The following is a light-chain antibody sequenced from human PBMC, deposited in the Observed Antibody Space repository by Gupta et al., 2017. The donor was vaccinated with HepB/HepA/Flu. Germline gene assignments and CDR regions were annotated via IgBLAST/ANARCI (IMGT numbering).Light chain of an antibody. CDR1: SSDVGGYNY. Sequence: SAMTQPASVSGSPGQSITISCTGTSSDVGGYNYFSWYQQHPGKAPKLMIYDVSNRPSGVSNRFSGSKSVNADSLTISEHQAEDGADYYCSSYTSSSTWVFGGGTILTVL. CDR3: SSYTSSSTWV. V-gene: IGLV2-14*03. J-gene: IGLJ3*02. CDR2: DVS.